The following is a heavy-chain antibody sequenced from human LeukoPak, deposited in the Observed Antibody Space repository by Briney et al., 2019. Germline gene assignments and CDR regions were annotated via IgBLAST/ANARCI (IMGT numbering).Heavy chain of an antibody. CDR2: IYYSGST. Sequence: SETLSLTCAVYGGSFSGYYWSWIRQPPGKGLEWIGYIYYSGSTNYNPSLKSRVTISVDTSKNQFSLKLSSVTAADTAVYYCAREAGPTGYWGQGTLVTVSS. V-gene: IGHV4-59*01. CDR1: GGSFSGYY. CDR3: AREAGPTGY. J-gene: IGHJ4*02. D-gene: IGHD1-14*01.